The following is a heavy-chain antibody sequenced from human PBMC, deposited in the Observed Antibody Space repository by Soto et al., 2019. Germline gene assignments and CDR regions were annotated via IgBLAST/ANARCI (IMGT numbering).Heavy chain of an antibody. CDR1: GFTFSSYA. CDR2: ISGSGGTT. J-gene: IGHJ3*02. D-gene: IGHD3-10*01. V-gene: IGHV3-23*01. Sequence: GGSLRLSCAASGFTFSSYAMSWVRQAPGKGLEWVSGISGSGGTTYYADSVKGRFTVSRDNSKNTLYLQMNSLRAEDTAIYYCAKDRRKYGSGNQGDAFDIWGQGTMVTVSS. CDR3: AKDRRKYGSGNQGDAFDI.